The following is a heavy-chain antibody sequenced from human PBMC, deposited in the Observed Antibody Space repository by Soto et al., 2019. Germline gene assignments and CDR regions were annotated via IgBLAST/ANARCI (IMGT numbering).Heavy chain of an antibody. J-gene: IGHJ2*01. D-gene: IGHD6-19*01. Sequence: EVQLLESGGGLVQPGGSLRLSCAASGFTFSSYAMSWVRQAPGKGLEWVSAISGSGGSTYYADSVKGRFTISRDNSKNTLYLQMNSLGAEDTAVYYCAKDSSLGYSSGWYGGWDYWYFDLWGRGTLVTVSS. CDR3: AKDSSLGYSSGWYGGWDYWYFDL. CDR1: GFTFSSYA. CDR2: ISGSGGST. V-gene: IGHV3-23*01.